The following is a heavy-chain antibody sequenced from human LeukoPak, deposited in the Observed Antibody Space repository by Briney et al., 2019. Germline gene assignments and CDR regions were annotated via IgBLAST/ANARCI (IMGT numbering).Heavy chain of an antibody. J-gene: IGHJ3*02. Sequence: SETLSLICTVSGYSISSGYYWGWIRQPPGKGLEWIGSIYHSGSTYYNPSLKSRVTISVDTSKNQFSLKLSSVTAADTAVYYCARVMAAIWPHDAFDIWGQGTMVTVSS. V-gene: IGHV4-38-2*02. CDR3: ARVMAAIWPHDAFDI. CDR2: IYHSGST. CDR1: GYSISSGYY. D-gene: IGHD2-2*01.